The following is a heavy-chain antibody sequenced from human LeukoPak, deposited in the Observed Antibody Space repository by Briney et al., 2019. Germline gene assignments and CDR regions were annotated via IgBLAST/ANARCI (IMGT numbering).Heavy chain of an antibody. D-gene: IGHD3-22*01. CDR3: ASPRSGYRYTFDY. CDR2: ISTSGNT. V-gene: IGHV4-4*09. CDR1: AASISNYY. J-gene: IGHJ4*02. Sequence: PSETLSLTCAVSAASISNYYWSWLRQAPGKGLEWIVYISTSGNTNYNPSLQSRVSISLDTSKNRFSLNLNFVTAADTAVYYCASPRSGYRYTFDYWGQGALVTVSS.